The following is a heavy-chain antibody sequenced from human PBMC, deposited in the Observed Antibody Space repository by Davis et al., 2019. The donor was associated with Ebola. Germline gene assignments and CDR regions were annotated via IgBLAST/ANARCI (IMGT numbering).Heavy chain of an antibody. Sequence: GESLKISCAASGFTFSSYGMHWVRQAPGKGLEWVAVISYDGSNKYYADSVKGRFTISRDNSKNTLYLQMNSLRAEDTAVYYCARDQSPAAGDDGPQHWGQGTLVTVSS. CDR3: ARDQSPAAGDDGPQH. D-gene: IGHD6-13*01. V-gene: IGHV3-30*03. CDR2: ISYDGSNK. CDR1: GFTFSSYG. J-gene: IGHJ1*01.